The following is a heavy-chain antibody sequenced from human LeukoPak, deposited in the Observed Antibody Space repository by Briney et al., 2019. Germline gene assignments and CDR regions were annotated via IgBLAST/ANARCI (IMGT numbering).Heavy chain of an antibody. Sequence: GESLKISCKGSGYSFTSYWIGWVRQMPGKGLEWMGIIYPGDSDTRYSPSFQGQVTISADKSISTAYLQWSSLKASDTAMYYCARSYYYDSSGYYWSHFDYWGQGTLVTVSS. CDR1: GYSFTSYW. D-gene: IGHD3-22*01. CDR2: IYPGDSDT. J-gene: IGHJ4*02. V-gene: IGHV5-51*01. CDR3: ARSYYYDSSGYYWSHFDY.